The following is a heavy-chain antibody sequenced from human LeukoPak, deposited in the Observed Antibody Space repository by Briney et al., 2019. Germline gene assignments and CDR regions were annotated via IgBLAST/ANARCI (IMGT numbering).Heavy chain of an antibody. V-gene: IGHV1-2*02. CDR2: INPNSGGT. D-gene: IGHD6-19*01. J-gene: IGHJ3*02. CDR3: ARGGTGYSSGWLRAFDI. CDR1: GYTFTDYY. Sequence: HGASVKVSCKASGYTFTDYYMHWVRQAPGQGLEWMGWINPNSGGTNFAQKFQGRVTMTRDTSISTVYMELSSLRSDDTAVYYCARGGTGYSSGWLRAFDIWGQGTMVTVSS.